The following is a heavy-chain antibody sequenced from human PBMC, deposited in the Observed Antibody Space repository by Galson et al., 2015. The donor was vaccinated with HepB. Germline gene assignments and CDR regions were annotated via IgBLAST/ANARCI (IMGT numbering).Heavy chain of an antibody. CDR3: AREGGRGIFDY. V-gene: IGHV3-23*01. CDR2: ISGSGGST. D-gene: IGHD3-16*01. J-gene: IGHJ4*02. Sequence: SLRLSCAASGFTFSSYAMSWVRQAPGKGLEWVAGISGSGGSTCYADSVKGRFTISRDNSKNTLYLQMNSLRAEDTAVYYCAREGGRGIFDYWGQGTLVTASS. CDR1: GFTFSSYA.